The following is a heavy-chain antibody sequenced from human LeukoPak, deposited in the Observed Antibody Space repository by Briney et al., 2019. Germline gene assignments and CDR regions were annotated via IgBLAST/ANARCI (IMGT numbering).Heavy chain of an antibody. CDR1: GYSFTSYW. D-gene: IGHD3-22*01. V-gene: IGHV5-51*01. CDR2: IYPGDSGT. CDR3: ARDDSGGYCDY. J-gene: IGHJ4*02. Sequence: GESLKISCNGSGYSFTSYWIGWVRQLPGEGLEWMGIIYPGDSGTRYSPSFQGRVTITADKSISTAYLQRSSLKASDTAMYYCARDDSGGYCDYWGQGTLVTVSS.